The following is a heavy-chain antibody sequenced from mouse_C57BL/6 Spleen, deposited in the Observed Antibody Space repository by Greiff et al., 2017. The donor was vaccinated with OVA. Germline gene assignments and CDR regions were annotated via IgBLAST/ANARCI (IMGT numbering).Heavy chain of an antibody. CDR1: GYSFTGYY. CDR3: ARLDGAWFAY. V-gene: IGHV1-42*01. Sequence: EVQLQESGPELVKPGASVKISCKASGYSFTGYYMNWVKQSPEKSLEWIGEINPSTGGTTYNQKFKAKATLTVDKSSSTAYMQLKSLTSEDSAVYYCARLDGAWFAYWGQGTLVTVSA. D-gene: IGHD2-3*01. J-gene: IGHJ3*01. CDR2: INPSTGGT.